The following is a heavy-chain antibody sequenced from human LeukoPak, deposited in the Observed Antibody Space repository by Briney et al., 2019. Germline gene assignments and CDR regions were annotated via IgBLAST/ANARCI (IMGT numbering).Heavy chain of an antibody. V-gene: IGHV4-59*01. CDR3: ARVAKHFRGGLSFYYMDV. CDR2: IYYSGST. D-gene: IGHD3-10*01. Sequence: PGGSLRLSCAASEFTFSSYAMSWVRQAPGKGLEWIGYIYYSGSTNYNPSLKSRVTISVDTSKNQFSLKVISVTAADTAVYYCARVAKHFRGGLSFYYMDVWGKGTTVTISS. CDR1: EFTFSSYA. J-gene: IGHJ6*03.